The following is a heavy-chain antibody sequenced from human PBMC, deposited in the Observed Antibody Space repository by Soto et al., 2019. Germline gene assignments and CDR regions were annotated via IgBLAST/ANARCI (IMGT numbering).Heavy chain of an antibody. CDR1: GFTFSSYW. V-gene: IGHV3-7*01. CDR3: ARVDCSGGSCYSVPAFDI. Sequence: GALRLSCAASGFTFSSYWMSWVRQAPGKGLEWVANIKQDGSEKYYVDSVKGRFTISRDNAKNSLYLQMNSLRAEDTAVYYCARVDCSGGSCYSVPAFDIWGQGTMVTVSS. J-gene: IGHJ3*02. CDR2: IKQDGSEK. D-gene: IGHD2-15*01.